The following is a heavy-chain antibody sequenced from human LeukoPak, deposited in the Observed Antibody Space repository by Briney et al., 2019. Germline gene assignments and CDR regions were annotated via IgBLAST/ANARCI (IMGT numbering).Heavy chain of an antibody. Sequence: PGGSLRLSCAASGFTFSNAWMSWVRQPPGKGLEWIGSIYYSGSTYYNPSPKSRVTISVDTSKNQFSLKLSSVTAADTAVYYCARHSHYYESRDSLAYWGQGTLVTVSS. D-gene: IGHD3-22*01. CDR1: GFTFSNAW. CDR3: ARHSHYYESRDSLAY. CDR2: IYYSGST. V-gene: IGHV4-38-2*01. J-gene: IGHJ4*01.